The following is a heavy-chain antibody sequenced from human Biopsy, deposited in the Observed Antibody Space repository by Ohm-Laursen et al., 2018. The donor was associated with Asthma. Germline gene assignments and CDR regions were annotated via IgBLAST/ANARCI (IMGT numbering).Heavy chain of an antibody. V-gene: IGHV1-24*01. CDR1: GYSLTDLS. J-gene: IGHJ4*02. Sequence: SRKMSGYSLTDLSMHWVRQAPGQWLEWMGGHDHEEGGTVNARRFQGRVTMTEDTSTDTAYMELSSLSSDDTAVYYCASDFPKDYVRYNFQFWGQGTLVTVSS. CDR3: ASDFPKDYVRYNFQF. CDR2: HDHEEGGT. D-gene: IGHD4-17*01.